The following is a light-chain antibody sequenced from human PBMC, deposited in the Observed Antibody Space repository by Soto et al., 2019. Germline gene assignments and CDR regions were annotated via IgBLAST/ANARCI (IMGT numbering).Light chain of an antibody. V-gene: IGKV1-39*01. CDR3: QQSYTLTT. CDR1: QGISTY. Sequence: DIQVTQSPYSLSASVGDRVTITCRASQGISTYLNWFQQKPGKAPRLLIYAASSLQSGVPSRFSGSGSGTDFTLTISSLHPEDSATYYCQQSYTLTTFGPGTKVDIK. CDR2: AAS. J-gene: IGKJ3*01.